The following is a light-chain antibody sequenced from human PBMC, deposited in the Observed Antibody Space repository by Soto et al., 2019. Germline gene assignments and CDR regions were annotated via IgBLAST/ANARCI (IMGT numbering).Light chain of an antibody. CDR3: QQYNNWPPVT. CDR2: GAS. Sequence: EIVMTQSPATLSVSPGERATLSCRASQSVSSNFGWYQQKPGQAPRLLIYGASTRATGITARFSGRGSGTEFTLSISSLQSEDFAVYYCQQYNNWPPVTFGQGTRVEI. J-gene: IGKJ5*01. V-gene: IGKV3-15*01. CDR1: QSVSSN.